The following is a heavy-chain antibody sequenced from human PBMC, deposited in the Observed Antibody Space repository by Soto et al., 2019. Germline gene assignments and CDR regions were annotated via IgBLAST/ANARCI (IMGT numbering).Heavy chain of an antibody. V-gene: IGHV4-4*02. J-gene: IGHJ3*02. CDR3: ARDSRKYSDYDSMAFDI. D-gene: IGHD5-12*01. Sequence: QVQLQESGPGLVKPSGTLSLTCTVSSGSITSSHWWSWVRQPPGKGLEWIGEMYHSGSTNYNPSLKSRVTISVDKSKNQFSLKLSSVTAADTAVYYCARDSRKYSDYDSMAFDIWGQGTTVTVSS. CDR2: MYHSGST. CDR1: SGSITSSHW.